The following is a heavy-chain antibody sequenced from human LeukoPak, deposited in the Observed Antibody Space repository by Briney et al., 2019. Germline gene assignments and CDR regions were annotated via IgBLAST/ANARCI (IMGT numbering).Heavy chain of an antibody. V-gene: IGHV1-18*01. CDR3: ARLRDYGDYSDAFDI. J-gene: IGHJ3*02. Sequence: ASVKVSCKASGYTFTSYGISWVRQAPGQGREWMGWISAYNGNTNYAQKLQGRVTMTTDTSTSTAYMELRSLRSDDTAVYYCARLRDYGDYSDAFDIWGQGTMVTVSS. D-gene: IGHD4-17*01. CDR1: GYTFTSYG. CDR2: ISAYNGNT.